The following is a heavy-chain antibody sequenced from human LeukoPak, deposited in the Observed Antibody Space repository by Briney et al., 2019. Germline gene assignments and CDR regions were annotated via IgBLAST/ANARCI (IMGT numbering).Heavy chain of an antibody. Sequence: SETLSLTCTVSGGSVSSGSYYWSWIRQPPGKGLEWIGCIHSSGSTNYSPSLKSRVTMSVDTSKNQFSLKLTSVTAADTALYYCARDLKNTAPYFDYWGQGTLVTVSS. CDR3: ARDLKNTAPYFDY. D-gene: IGHD1/OR15-1a*01. J-gene: IGHJ4*02. CDR2: IHSSGST. CDR1: GGSVSSGSYY. V-gene: IGHV4-61*01.